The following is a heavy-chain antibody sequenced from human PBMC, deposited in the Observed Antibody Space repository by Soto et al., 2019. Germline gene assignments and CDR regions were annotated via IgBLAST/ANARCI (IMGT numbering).Heavy chain of an antibody. J-gene: IGHJ4*02. D-gene: IGHD3-10*01. CDR2: IYYSGST. V-gene: IGHV4-59*01. Sequence: SETLSLTCTVSGGSISSYYWSWIRQPPGKGLEWIGYIYYSGSTNYNPSLKSRVTISVDTSKNQFSLRLTSVTAADTAVYYCARHNYGSGSTYFDYWGQGTLVTVSS. CDR3: ARHNYGSGSTYFDY. CDR1: GGSISSYY.